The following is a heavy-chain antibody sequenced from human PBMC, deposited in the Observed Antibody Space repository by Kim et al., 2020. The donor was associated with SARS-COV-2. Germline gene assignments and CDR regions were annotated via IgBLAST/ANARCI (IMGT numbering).Heavy chain of an antibody. V-gene: IGHV4-61*01. CDR1: GGSVSSGSYH. CDR3: ARREWALRYYYYGMDV. Sequence: SETLSLTCTVSGGSVSSGSYHWSWIRQPPGKGLEWIGYIYYSGSTNYNPSLKSRVTISVDTSKNQFSLKLSSVTAADTAVYYCARREWALRYYYYGMDVWGQGTTVTVSS. D-gene: IGHD2-8*01. CDR2: IYYSGST. J-gene: IGHJ6*02.